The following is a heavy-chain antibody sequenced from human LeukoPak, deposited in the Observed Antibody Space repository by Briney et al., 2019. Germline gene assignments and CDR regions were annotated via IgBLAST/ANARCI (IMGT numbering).Heavy chain of an antibody. CDR1: GGSISSYY. D-gene: IGHD1-1*01. CDR3: ARLGTTGYYYYMDV. V-gene: IGHV4-59*01. J-gene: IGHJ6*03. Sequence: PSETLSLTCTVSGGSISSYYWSWIRQPPGKGLERIGYIYYSGSTNYNPSLKSRVTISVDTSKNQFSLKLSSVTAADTAVYYCARLGTTGYYYYMDVWGKGTTVTVSS. CDR2: IYYSGST.